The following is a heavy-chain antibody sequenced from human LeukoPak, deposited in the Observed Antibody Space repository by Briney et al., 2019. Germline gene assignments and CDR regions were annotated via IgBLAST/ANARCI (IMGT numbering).Heavy chain of an antibody. Sequence: SETLSLTCAVSGGSISSSNWWSWVRQPPGKGLEWIGEIYHSESTNYNPSLKSRVTFSVDKSKNQFSLKLTSVTAADTAVYYCASKGSSSSRYYFDYWGQGTLVTVSS. CDR3: ASKGSSSSRYYFDY. J-gene: IGHJ4*02. V-gene: IGHV4-4*02. CDR1: GGSISSSNW. D-gene: IGHD2-2*01. CDR2: IYHSEST.